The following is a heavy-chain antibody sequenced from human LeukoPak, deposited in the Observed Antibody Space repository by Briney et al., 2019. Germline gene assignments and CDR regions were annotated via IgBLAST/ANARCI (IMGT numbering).Heavy chain of an antibody. D-gene: IGHD5-24*01. CDR3: ARGLRWLPKHCYFDY. V-gene: IGHV4-61*10. CDR2: IYYSGST. Sequence: QSSETLSLTCSVSGDSISSGSFYWSWIRQPAGRGLEWIGYIYYSGSTNYNPSLKSRVTISVDTSKNQFSLKLSSVTAADTAVYYCARGLRWLPKHCYFDYWGQGTLVTVSS. CDR1: GDSISSGSFY. J-gene: IGHJ4*02.